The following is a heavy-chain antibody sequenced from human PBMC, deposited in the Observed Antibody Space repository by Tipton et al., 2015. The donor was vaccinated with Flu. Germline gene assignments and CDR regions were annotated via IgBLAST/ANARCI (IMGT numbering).Heavy chain of an antibody. CDR2: IYHSGRT. J-gene: IGHJ4*02. CDR3: AGNNYYGSSGYYYSLDY. V-gene: IGHV4-38-2*02. CDR1: GYSISSGYY. Sequence: TLSLTCTVSGYSISSGYYWGWIRQSPGKGLEWIGNIYHSGRTYYNPSLKSRVTISVDTSKNQFSLKLSSVTAADTALYYCAGNNYYGSSGYYYSLDYWGQGTLVTVSS. D-gene: IGHD3-22*01.